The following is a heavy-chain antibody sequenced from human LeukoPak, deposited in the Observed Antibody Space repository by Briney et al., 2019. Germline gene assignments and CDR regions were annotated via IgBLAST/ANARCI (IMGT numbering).Heavy chain of an antibody. CDR2: IKQDGSEK. CDR3: ARVTLAYCGGDCPNPAFDY. V-gene: IGHV3-7*01. CDR1: GFTFRSFW. J-gene: IGHJ4*02. D-gene: IGHD2-21*02. Sequence: PGGSLRLSCAASGFTFRSFWMSWVRQAPGKGLEWVANIKQDGSEKYYVDSVMGRFTISRDNAKNSLSLQMNRLRAEDTALYYCARVTLAYCGGDCPNPAFDYWGQGTLVTVSS.